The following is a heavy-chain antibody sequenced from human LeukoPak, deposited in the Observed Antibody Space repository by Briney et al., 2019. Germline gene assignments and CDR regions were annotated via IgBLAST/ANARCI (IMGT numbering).Heavy chain of an antibody. CDR2: ISAGGGST. CDR1: GFIFDDYG. D-gene: IGHD3-22*01. Sequence: GGSLRLSCAASGFIFDDYGMSWVRQAPGKGLEWVSAISAGGGSTYYADSVKGRFTISRDNSKNTLYLQMNSLRAEDTAVYYCAKRDYYGSSGYYYYFDYWGQGTLVTVSS. V-gene: IGHV3-23*01. CDR3: AKRDYYGSSGYYYYFDY. J-gene: IGHJ4*02.